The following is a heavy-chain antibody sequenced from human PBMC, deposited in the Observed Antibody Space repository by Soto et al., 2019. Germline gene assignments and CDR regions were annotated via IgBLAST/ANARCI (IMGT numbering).Heavy chain of an antibody. V-gene: IGHV1-69*06. J-gene: IGHJ4*02. CDR1: RVTFNTFA. Sequence: QVQLVQSGAEVKKPGSSVKVSCKTSRVTFNTFAISWVRQAPGQGLEYMGGIIPVLGPANYDQRFQGRVTITADKSTSTAYLELTTLTSEDTAVYYCARAAKRYFDYWGQGTLVTVSS. CDR3: ARAAKRYFDY. CDR2: IIPVLGPA.